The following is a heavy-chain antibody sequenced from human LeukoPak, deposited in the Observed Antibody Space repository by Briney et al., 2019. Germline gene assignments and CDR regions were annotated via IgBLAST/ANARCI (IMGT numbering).Heavy chain of an antibody. Sequence: PSETLSLTRTVSGGSISSGSYYWSWIRQPAGKGLEWIGRIYTSGSTNYNPSLKSRVTISVDTSKNQFSLKLSSVTAADTAVYYCARAGLLRYMDVWGKGTTVTVSS. V-gene: IGHV4-61*02. J-gene: IGHJ6*03. CDR3: ARAGLLRYMDV. CDR2: IYTSGST. CDR1: GGSISSGSYY.